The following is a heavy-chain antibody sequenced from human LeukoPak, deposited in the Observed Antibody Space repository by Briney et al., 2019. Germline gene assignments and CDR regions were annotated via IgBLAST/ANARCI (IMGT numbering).Heavy chain of an antibody. V-gene: IGHV3-48*03. J-gene: IGHJ5*02. CDR1: GFAFSGYE. Sequence: GGSLKLSCAASGFAFSGYEMYWVRQAPGKGLEWISYISDTGGAIHYADSVKGRFTISRDNAKNSLYLQMNSLRAEDTAVYYCAKDTSGWSLTWGQGTLVTVSS. D-gene: IGHD6-19*01. CDR3: AKDTSGWSLT. CDR2: ISDTGGAI.